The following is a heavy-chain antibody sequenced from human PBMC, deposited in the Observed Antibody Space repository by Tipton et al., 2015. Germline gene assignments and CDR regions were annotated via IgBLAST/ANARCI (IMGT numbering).Heavy chain of an antibody. CDR3: ATLGFCRSTNCTPFGS. V-gene: IGHV4-39*01. CDR1: GGSISSSVYY. J-gene: IGHJ5*02. D-gene: IGHD2-2*01. Sequence: TLSLTCTVSGGSISSSVYYWGWIRQPPGKGLEWIASIYYSGSAYYNPSLKSRVTISVDTSKNQFSLRLSSVTAADTAVYYCATLGFCRSTNCTPFGSWGQGTLVTVSS. CDR2: IYYSGSA.